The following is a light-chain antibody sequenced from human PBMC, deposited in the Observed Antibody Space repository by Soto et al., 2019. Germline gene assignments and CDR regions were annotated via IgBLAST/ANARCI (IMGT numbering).Light chain of an antibody. J-gene: IGKJ5*01. V-gene: IGKV3-15*01. Sequence: EIVMTQSPATLSVSPGERATLSCRASQSVGSDLAWYQHTPGQPPRLLIYGASTRATGIPARFSGSGSGTEFTLTISSLQSEDFEVYYCQQYNNWPITFGQGTRLEIK. CDR3: QQYNNWPIT. CDR2: GAS. CDR1: QSVGSD.